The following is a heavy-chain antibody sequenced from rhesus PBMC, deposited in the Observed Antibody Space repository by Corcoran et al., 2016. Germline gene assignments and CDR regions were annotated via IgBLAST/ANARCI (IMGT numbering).Heavy chain of an antibody. V-gene: IGHV3S25*01. CDR3: AKAPDYGNFDY. J-gene: IGHJ4*01. CDR1: AFPFSNYW. D-gene: IGHD4-35*01. Sequence: EVQLVESGGGLAKTGGSLRLSCAASAFPFSNYWNNWVRQAPGKGLEWVSAISSGGGSTYYADSVKGRFTISRDNSKNTLSLQMNSLRAEDTAVYYCAKAPDYGNFDYWGQGVLVTVSS. CDR2: ISSGGGST.